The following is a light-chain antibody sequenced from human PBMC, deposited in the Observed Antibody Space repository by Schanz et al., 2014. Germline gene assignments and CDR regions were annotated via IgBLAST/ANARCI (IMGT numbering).Light chain of an antibody. V-gene: IGLV1-51*01. Sequence: QSVLTQPPSVSGAPGQRVTISCTGSSSNIGAGYDVHWYQQLPGTAPKLLLYDTDKQPSGIPDRFSGSKSGTSATLGITGLQTGDEADYYCGTWEMRLSQVVFGGGTKLTVL. CDR2: DTD. J-gene: IGLJ2*01. CDR1: SSNIGAGYD. CDR3: GTWEMRLSQVV.